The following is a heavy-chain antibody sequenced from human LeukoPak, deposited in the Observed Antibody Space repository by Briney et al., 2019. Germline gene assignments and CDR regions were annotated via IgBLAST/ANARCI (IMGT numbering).Heavy chain of an antibody. CDR2: ISSSSSYI. CDR3: ASPDARYSYGFDF. V-gene: IGHV3-21*01. CDR1: GFTFSTYN. Sequence: GESLRLSCAASGFTFSTYNMNWVRQAPGKGLEWVSSISSSSSYIYYADSVKGRFTISRDNAKNALYLQMNSLRAEDTAVYYCASPDARYSYGFDFWGQGTLVTVSS. J-gene: IGHJ4*02. D-gene: IGHD5-18*01.